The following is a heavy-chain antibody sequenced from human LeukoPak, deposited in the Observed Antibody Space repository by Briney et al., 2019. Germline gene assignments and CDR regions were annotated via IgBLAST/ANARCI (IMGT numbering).Heavy chain of an antibody. Sequence: ASVKVSCKASGYTFTNYGINWVRQAPGQGLEWMGVINPSGGSTSYAQKFQGRVTMTRDTSTSTVYMELSSLRSEDTAVYYCARTGSHNYDILTGYPHWGQGTLVTVSS. CDR3: ARTGSHNYDILTGYPH. V-gene: IGHV1-46*01. CDR1: GYTFTNYG. J-gene: IGHJ4*02. D-gene: IGHD3-9*01. CDR2: INPSGGST.